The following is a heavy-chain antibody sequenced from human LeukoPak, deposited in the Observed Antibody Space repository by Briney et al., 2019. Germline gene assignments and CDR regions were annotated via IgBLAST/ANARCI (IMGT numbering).Heavy chain of an antibody. V-gene: IGHV4-34*01. CDR1: GGSFSGYY. J-gene: IGHJ4*02. Sequence: SETLSLTCAVYGGSFSGYYWSWIRQPPGKGLEWIGEINHSGSTNYNPSLKSRVTISVDTSKNQFSLKLSSVTAADTAVYYCARSGYGSGRGRRFLDYWGQGTLVAVTS. CDR2: INHSGST. D-gene: IGHD3-10*01. CDR3: ARSGYGSGRGRRFLDY.